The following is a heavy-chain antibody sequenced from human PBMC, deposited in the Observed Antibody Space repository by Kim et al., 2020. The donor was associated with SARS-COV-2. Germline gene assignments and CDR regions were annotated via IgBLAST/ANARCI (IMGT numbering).Heavy chain of an antibody. J-gene: IGHJ5*02. CDR1: GFTFSSYS. V-gene: IGHV3-21*01. CDR3: ARDPCPYCGGDRPQNWFDP. D-gene: IGHD2-21*02. CDR2: ISSSSSYI. Sequence: GGSLRLSCAASGFTFSSYSMNWVRQAPGKGLEWVSSISSSSSYIYYADSVKGRFTISRDNAKNSLYLQMNSLRAEDTAVYYCARDPCPYCGGDRPQNWFDPWGQGTLVTVSS.